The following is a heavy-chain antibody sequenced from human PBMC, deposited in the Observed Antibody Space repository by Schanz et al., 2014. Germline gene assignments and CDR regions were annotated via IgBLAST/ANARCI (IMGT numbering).Heavy chain of an antibody. Sequence: QVQLVESGGGVVQPGGSLRLSCAASGFIFSNYGMHWVRQAPGKGLEWVAVMSYDGSIKYYGDSVKGRFTISRDNSKNTLYLHMNTLRSEDTAVYYCAKDSTHIDIVLVPTAIDYWGQGTLVTVSS. D-gene: IGHD2-2*01. CDR1: GFIFSNYG. V-gene: IGHV3-30*02. CDR2: MSYDGSIK. CDR3: AKDSTHIDIVLVPTAIDY. J-gene: IGHJ4*02.